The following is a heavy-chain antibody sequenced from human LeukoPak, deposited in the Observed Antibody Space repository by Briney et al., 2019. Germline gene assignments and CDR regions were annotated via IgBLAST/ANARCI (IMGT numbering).Heavy chain of an antibody. V-gene: IGHV3-74*01. J-gene: IGHJ5*02. CDR3: ARDRPNNCFDP. CDR2: IHADGSGT. CDR1: GFTFSRHW. Sequence: GGSLRLSCAGSGFTFSRHWMHWVRQAPGKGLVWVSGIHADGSGTDYADFVKGRFTISRDNAKNMLYLDMNSLRADDTAVYYCARDRPNNCFDPWGQGTLVTVSS.